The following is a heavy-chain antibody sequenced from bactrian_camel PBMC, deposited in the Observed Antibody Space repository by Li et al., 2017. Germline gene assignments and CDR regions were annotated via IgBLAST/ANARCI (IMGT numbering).Heavy chain of an antibody. CDR2: INSGGGTT. CDR1: GFTFSSYY. CDR3: TRDRGLAVPAGSFDY. V-gene: IGHV3S40*01. D-gene: IGHD6*01. J-gene: IGHJ6*01. Sequence: VQLVESGGGLVQPGGSLRLSCSASGFTFSSYYMSWVRQAPGKGLDWVSSINSGGGTTYYADSVKGRFTISRDNAKNTLYLQLNSLKTEDTAMYYCTRDRGLAVPAGSFDYWAQGTQVTV.